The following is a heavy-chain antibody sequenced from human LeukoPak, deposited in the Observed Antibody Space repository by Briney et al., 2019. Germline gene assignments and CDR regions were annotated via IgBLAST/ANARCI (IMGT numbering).Heavy chain of an antibody. CDR1: GFTFSSSA. V-gene: IGHV3-23*01. D-gene: IGHD6-13*01. CDR3: AKVEAAAPRSYSDY. J-gene: IGHJ4*02. Sequence: GGSLRLSCAASGFTFSSSAMGWVCQAPGKGLEWVSAISGSGGSTYYADSVKGRFTISRDNSKKTRYLQMNSLRAEDTPVYYCAKVEAAAPRSYSDYGGQGTLVTVSS. CDR2: ISGSGGST.